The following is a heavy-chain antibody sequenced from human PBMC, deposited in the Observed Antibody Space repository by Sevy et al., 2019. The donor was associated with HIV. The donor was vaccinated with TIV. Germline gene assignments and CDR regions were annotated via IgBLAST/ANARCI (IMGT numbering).Heavy chain of an antibody. CDR1: GRTFRNYA. D-gene: IGHD6-13*01. CDR2: IIPMFETA. Sequence: ASVKVSCKASGRTFRNYALSWVRQAPGQGLEWMGGIIPMFETANYVQKFQGRVTITADESTNTAYMEFSSLRSEDTAIYYCARSISWYASFDSWGQGTLVTVSS. J-gene: IGHJ4*02. CDR3: ARSISWYASFDS. V-gene: IGHV1-69*13.